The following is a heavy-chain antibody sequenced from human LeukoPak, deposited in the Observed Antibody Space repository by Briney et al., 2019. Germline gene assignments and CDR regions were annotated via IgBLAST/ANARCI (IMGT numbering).Heavy chain of an antibody. D-gene: IGHD3-3*01. V-gene: IGHV3-30-3*01. CDR3: ARVPEWLAFDY. J-gene: IGHJ4*02. CDR2: ISYDGSNK. Sequence: GRSLRLSCAASGFTFSSYAMHWVRQAPGKGLEWVAVISYDGSNKYYANSVKGRFTISRDNSKNTLYLQMNSLRAEDTAVYYCARVPEWLAFDYWGQGTLVTVSS. CDR1: GFTFSSYA.